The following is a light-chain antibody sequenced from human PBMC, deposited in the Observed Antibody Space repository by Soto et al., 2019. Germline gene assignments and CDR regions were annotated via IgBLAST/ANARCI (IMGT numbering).Light chain of an antibody. CDR1: QDINKF. CDR3: QQLKTYPYT. Sequence: IQLTQSPSSLSASVGDRVTVTCRASQDINKFLAWFQHKPGKAPNLLIFSASTLQSAVPSRLSGGGSGTDFTLTIDSLQPEDFATYYCQQLKTYPYTFGQGTTLESK. V-gene: IGKV1-9*01. CDR2: SAS. J-gene: IGKJ2*01.